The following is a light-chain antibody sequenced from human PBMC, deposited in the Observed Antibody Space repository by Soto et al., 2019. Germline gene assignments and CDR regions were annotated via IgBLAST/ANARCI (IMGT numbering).Light chain of an antibody. CDR2: DAS. Sequence: EIVLTQSPATLSLSPGEGATLSCRASQILTSSLAWYQQKPGQPPRLLIYDASSRATGIPDRFAGSGSGTDFTLTISSLQAEDVAVYYCQQYYSTSITFGQGTRLEIK. J-gene: IGKJ5*01. CDR3: QQYYSTSIT. V-gene: IGKV3-11*01. CDR1: QILTSS.